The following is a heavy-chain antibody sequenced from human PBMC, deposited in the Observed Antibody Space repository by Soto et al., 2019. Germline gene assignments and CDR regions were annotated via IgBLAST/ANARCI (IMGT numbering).Heavy chain of an antibody. Sequence: QVQLQESGPGLMKPSETLSLTCSVSGASIAGSSYWSWIRQPAGKGLEWIGRFSLSGTTNYSPSLRSRVTMSADVSKNQFSPRLTSVTAADTALYYCARGMTPPGAPAWYYFDSWGQGTLVTVSS. CDR2: FSLSGTT. D-gene: IGHD2-8*02. CDR1: GASIAGSSY. J-gene: IGHJ4*02. CDR3: ARGMTPPGAPAWYYFDS. V-gene: IGHV4-4*07.